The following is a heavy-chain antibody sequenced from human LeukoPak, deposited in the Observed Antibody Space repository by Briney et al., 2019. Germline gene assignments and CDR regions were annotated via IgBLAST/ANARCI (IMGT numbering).Heavy chain of an antibody. J-gene: IGHJ6*02. V-gene: IGHV5-51*01. CDR3: ARRGRWGDGMDV. D-gene: IGHD4-23*01. CDR1: GYSFTNFW. Sequence: GESLKISCKGSGYSFTNFWIGWVRQMPGKGLEWMGFIYPGDSDTRYSPSFQGQVTISADKSITTVYLQWSSLKASDTAIYYCARRGRWGDGMDVWGQGTTVAASS. CDR2: IYPGDSDT.